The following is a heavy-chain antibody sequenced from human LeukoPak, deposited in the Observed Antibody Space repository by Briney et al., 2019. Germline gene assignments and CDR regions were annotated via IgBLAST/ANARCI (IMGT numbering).Heavy chain of an antibody. Sequence: GGSLRLSCVASGFTFSNYNMHWVRQAPGKGLEWVAFIRYDGSDKYYADSVKGRFTIYRDNSKNTLYLQTNSLSAEGTAVYYCPPPWELYADYWGQGTLVTVSS. CDR1: GFTFSNYN. J-gene: IGHJ4*02. CDR2: IRYDGSDK. CDR3: PPPWELYADY. D-gene: IGHD1-7*01. V-gene: IGHV3-30*02.